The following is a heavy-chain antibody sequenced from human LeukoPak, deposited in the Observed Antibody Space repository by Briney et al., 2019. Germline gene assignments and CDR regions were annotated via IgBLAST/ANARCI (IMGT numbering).Heavy chain of an antibody. J-gene: IGHJ6*03. CDR1: GGTFSSYA. Sequence: GSSVKVSCKASGGTFSSYAISWVRQAPGQGLEWMGGIIPIFGTANYAQKFQGRVTITTDESTSTAYMELSSLRSEDTAVYYCARGYYDSSGDNYYYYYMDVWGKGTTVTVSS. D-gene: IGHD3-22*01. V-gene: IGHV1-69*05. CDR3: ARGYYDSSGDNYYYYYMDV. CDR2: IIPIFGTA.